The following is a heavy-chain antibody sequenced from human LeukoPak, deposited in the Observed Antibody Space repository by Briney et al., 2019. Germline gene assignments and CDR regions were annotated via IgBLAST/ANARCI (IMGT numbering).Heavy chain of an antibody. CDR1: GYTFTGYY. J-gene: IGHJ6*03. V-gene: IGHV1-2*02. Sequence: ASVKVSCKASGYTFTGYYMHWVRQAPGQGLEWMGWINPNSGGTNYAQKFQGRVTMTRDTSISTAYMELGRLRSDDTAVYYCARSPYSSSWYGSYYYYYMDVWGKGTTVTVSS. CDR3: ARSPYSSSWYGSYYYYYMDV. CDR2: INPNSGGT. D-gene: IGHD6-13*01.